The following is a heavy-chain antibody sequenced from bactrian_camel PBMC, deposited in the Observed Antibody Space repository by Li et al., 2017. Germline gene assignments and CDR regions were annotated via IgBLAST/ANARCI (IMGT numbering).Heavy chain of an antibody. CDR3: AADHNRGCMGWPTVEYDI. V-gene: IGHV3S40*01. CDR1: GSIYDTMC. CDR2: ITPGRGRR. J-gene: IGHJ4*01. D-gene: IGHD3*01. Sequence: VQLVESGGGSVQAGGSLRLSCASSGSIYDTMCMGWVRQAPGKDREGVAAITPGRGRRYYGDSVKGRFTITQDNGKNTVYLQMNNLKPEDTAMYYCAADHNRGCMGWPTVEYDITGQGTQVTVS.